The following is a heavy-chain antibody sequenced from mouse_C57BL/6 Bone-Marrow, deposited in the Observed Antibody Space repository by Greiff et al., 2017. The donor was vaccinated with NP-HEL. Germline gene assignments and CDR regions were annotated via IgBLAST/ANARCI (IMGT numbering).Heavy chain of an antibody. J-gene: IGHJ3*01. CDR2: IYPGDGDT. D-gene: IGHD2-3*01. CDR3: ARNQGWLLPFAY. V-gene: IGHV1-82*01. CDR1: GYAFSSSW. Sequence: QVQLQQSGPELVKPGASVKISCKASGYAFSSSWMNWVKQRPGKGLEWIGRIYPGDGDTNYNGKFKGKATLTADKSSSTAYMQLSSLTSEDSAVYCCARNQGWLLPFAYWGQGTLVTVSA.